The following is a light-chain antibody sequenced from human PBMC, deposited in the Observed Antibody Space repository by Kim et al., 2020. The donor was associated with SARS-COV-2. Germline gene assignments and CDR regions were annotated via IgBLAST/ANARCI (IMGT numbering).Light chain of an antibody. CDR1: GNNVGNQG. V-gene: IGLV10-54*04. CDR3: SAWDSSLSAWV. CDR2: RNN. Sequence: QTATLTCSGNGNNVGNQGAAWLQQHRGHPPRLLSYRNNNRPSGISERFSASRSGNTASLTITGLQPEDETDYYCSAWDSSLSAWVFGGGTQLTVL. J-gene: IGLJ3*02.